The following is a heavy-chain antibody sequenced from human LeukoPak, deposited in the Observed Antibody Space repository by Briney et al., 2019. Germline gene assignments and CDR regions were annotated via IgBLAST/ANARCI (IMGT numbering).Heavy chain of an antibody. CDR2: SNTYIGNA. Sequence: ASVKVSCKASGYTFTTHGISWVRQAPGQGLEWMGWSNTYIGNANYAQKFQGRVTMTTDTSTSTAYMELRGLRSDDTAVYYCARDLSGRIPHFDYWGQGTLVTVSS. D-gene: IGHD2-21*01. V-gene: IGHV1-18*01. J-gene: IGHJ4*02. CDR1: GYTFTTHG. CDR3: ARDLSGRIPHFDY.